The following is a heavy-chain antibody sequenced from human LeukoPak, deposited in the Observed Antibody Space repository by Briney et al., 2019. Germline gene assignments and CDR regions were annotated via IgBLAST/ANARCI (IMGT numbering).Heavy chain of an antibody. CDR2: IKQDGSEK. D-gene: IGHD2-2*01. J-gene: IGHJ4*02. CDR1: GFTFSSYW. CDR3: ARDSDCSSTSCLPDY. V-gene: IGHV3-7*03. Sequence: GGSLRLSCAASGFTFSSYWMSWVRQAPGKGLEWVANIKQDGSEKYYVDSVKGRITISRDNSKNTLYLQMNSLRSEDTAVYYCARDSDCSSTSCLPDYWGQGTLVTVSS.